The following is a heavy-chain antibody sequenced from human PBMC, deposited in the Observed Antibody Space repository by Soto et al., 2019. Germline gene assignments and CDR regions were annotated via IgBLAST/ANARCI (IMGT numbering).Heavy chain of an antibody. CDR2: INPSGGST. Sequence: ASVKVSCKASGYPFPSYYMHWVRQAPGQGLEWMGIINPSGGSTSHAQKFQGRVTMTRDTSTSTVYMELSSLRSEDTAVYYCARAPGKYSSGLSGIDYWGQGTLVTVSS. CDR1: GYPFPSYY. D-gene: IGHD6-19*01. J-gene: IGHJ4*02. V-gene: IGHV1-46*01. CDR3: ARAPGKYSSGLSGIDY.